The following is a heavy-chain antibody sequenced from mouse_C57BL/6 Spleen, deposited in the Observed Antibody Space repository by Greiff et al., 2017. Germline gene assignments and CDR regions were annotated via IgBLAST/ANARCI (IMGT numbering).Heavy chain of an antibody. Sequence: VQLQQSGAELVRPGSSVKMSCKTSGYTFPSYGINWVKQRLGQGLEWIGYIYIGNGYTKYNEKFKGKATLTSDTSSSTAYMQLSSLTSEDSAIYFGSTSGYYGSTYFDYWGQGTTLTVSS. CDR3: STSGYYGSTYFDY. J-gene: IGHJ2*01. CDR1: GYTFPSYG. D-gene: IGHD1-1*01. V-gene: IGHV1-58*01. CDR2: IYIGNGYT.